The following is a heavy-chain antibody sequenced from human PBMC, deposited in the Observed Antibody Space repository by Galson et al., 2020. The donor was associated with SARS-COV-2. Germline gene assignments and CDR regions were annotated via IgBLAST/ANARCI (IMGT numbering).Heavy chain of an antibody. D-gene: IGHD1-1*01. Sequence: GESLKISCVASGFTFNTYSMNWVRQAPGKGLEWVSSISSSSHYIYYSDSVKGRFTISRDNAKKSLFLQMNSLRAEDTAVYYCARAEQGRLLDDYYYYGMDVWGQGTTVTVSS. V-gene: IGHV3-21*01. CDR2: ISSSSHYI. CDR1: GFTFNTYS. J-gene: IGHJ6*02. CDR3: ARAEQGRLLDDYYYYGMDV.